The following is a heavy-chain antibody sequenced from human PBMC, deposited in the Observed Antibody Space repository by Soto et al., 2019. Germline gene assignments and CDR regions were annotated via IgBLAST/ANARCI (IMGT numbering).Heavy chain of an antibody. CDR1: GYTFSTYW. J-gene: IGHJ5*02. D-gene: IGHD3-22*01. CDR2: IYPGDSDT. V-gene: IGHV5-51*01. CDR3: ARQGAKYYYDRSAYYES. Sequence: GEPMKISCRGSGYTFSTYWSAWGLQMPGKGLSWMGIIYPGDSDTRYSPSFQGQVTMSADKYINTAYLEWSSLKASDTGIDYCARQGAKYYYDRSAYYESWGQGTPVTVSS.